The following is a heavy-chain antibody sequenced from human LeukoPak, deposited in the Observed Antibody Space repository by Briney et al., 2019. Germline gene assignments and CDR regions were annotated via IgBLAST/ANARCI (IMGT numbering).Heavy chain of an antibody. CDR3: AKDAYYDSSGSPADY. V-gene: IGHV3-7*03. D-gene: IGHD3-22*01. J-gene: IGHJ4*02. CDR2: IKQDGSEK. Sequence: PGGSLRLSCAASGFTFSSYWMSWVRQAPGKGLEWVANIKQDGSEKYYVDSVKGRFTISRDNSKNTLYLQMNSLRAEDTAVYYCAKDAYYDSSGSPADYWGQGTLVTVSS. CDR1: GFTFSSYW.